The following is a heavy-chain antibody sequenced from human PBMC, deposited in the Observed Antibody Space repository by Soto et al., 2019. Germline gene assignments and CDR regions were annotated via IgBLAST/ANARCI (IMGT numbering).Heavy chain of an antibody. J-gene: IGHJ4*02. CDR3: ASGAAFYYGTSRY. Sequence: GGSLRLSCAAPGFSFSVYALHWIRQAPGEGLEWVAVISPNGNNQYYADSVKGRFTISRDTSKSTLSLQMTSLRPGDTAVYYCASGAAFYYGTSRYWGQGTLVTVSS. CDR1: GFSFSVYA. CDR2: ISPNGNNQ. D-gene: IGHD3-10*01. V-gene: IGHV3-30-3*01.